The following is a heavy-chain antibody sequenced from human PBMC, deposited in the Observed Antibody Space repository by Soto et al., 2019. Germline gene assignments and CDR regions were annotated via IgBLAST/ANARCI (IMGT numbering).Heavy chain of an antibody. CDR1: GFTVSSNY. D-gene: IGHD6-25*01. CDR3: ARDSSGPGGY. CDR2: IYSGGST. V-gene: IGHV3-53*01. J-gene: IGHJ4*02. Sequence: RGSLRLSCSASGFTVSSNYMSWVRQAPGKGLEWVSVIYSGGSTYYADSVKGRFTISRDNSKNTLYLQMNSLRAEDTAVYYCARDSSGPGGYWGQGTLVTVSS.